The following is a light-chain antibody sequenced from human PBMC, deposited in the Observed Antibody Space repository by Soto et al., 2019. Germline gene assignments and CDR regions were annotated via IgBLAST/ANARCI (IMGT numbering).Light chain of an antibody. Sequence: IVWTQSPGTLSLSHGERATLSCRASQSVSSSYLAWYQQKPGQAPRLLIYGASSRATGIPDRFSGSGSGTDFTLTISRLEPEDFAVYYCQQYGSSPRTFGQGTKVDIK. CDR1: QSVSSSY. CDR2: GAS. CDR3: QQYGSSPRT. J-gene: IGKJ1*01. V-gene: IGKV3-20*01.